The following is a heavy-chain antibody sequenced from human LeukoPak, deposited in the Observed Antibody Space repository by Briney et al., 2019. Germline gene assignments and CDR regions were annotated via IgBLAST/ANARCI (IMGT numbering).Heavy chain of an antibody. CDR2: ISSSGSTI. Sequence: GGSLRLSCAASGFTVSSNYMSWVRQAPGKGLEWVSYISSSGSTIYYADSVKGRFTISRDNAKNSLYLQMNSLRAEDTAVYYCARAPGYYYDSSGYYADYWGQETLVTVSS. V-gene: IGHV3-11*04. CDR1: GFTVSSNY. CDR3: ARAPGYYYDSSGYYADY. D-gene: IGHD3-22*01. J-gene: IGHJ4*02.